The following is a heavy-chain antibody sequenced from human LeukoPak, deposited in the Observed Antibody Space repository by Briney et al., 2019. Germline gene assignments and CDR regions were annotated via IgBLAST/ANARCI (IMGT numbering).Heavy chain of an antibody. V-gene: IGHV1-18*01. J-gene: IGHJ6*02. CDR2: ISAYNGNT. D-gene: IGHD2-21*01. CDR3: ARDIPPSYCYYGMDV. Sequence: VASVKVSCKASGYTFTSYGISWVRQAPGQGLEWMGWISAYNGNTNYAQKLQGRVTMTTDTSTSTAYMELRSLRSDDTAVYYCARDIPPSYCYYGMDVWGQGTTVTVSS. CDR1: GYTFTSYG.